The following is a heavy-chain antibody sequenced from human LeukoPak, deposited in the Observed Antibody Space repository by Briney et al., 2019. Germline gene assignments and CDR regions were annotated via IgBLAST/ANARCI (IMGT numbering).Heavy chain of an antibody. Sequence: GASVKVSCKTTGYTFTGYHLHWVRQAPGQGLDWMAWIQSDSGDTNYAQKFQGRVTVTRDKFTRTSYIEVDRLSSDDTAVYYCARDLTGDLYTFFDYWGQGTLVTVSS. J-gene: IGHJ4*02. CDR1: GYTFTGYH. CDR3: ARDLTGDLYTFFDY. V-gene: IGHV1-2*02. CDR2: IQSDSGDT. D-gene: IGHD3-16*02.